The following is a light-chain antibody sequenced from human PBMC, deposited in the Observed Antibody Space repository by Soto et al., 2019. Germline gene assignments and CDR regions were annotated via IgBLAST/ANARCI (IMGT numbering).Light chain of an antibody. CDR3: QQSYSTPS. J-gene: IGKJ3*01. V-gene: IGKV1-39*01. CDR1: QSISNH. Sequence: DIQMTQSTSSLSASVEDRVIITCRASQSISNHLNWYQQKPGKAPKLLIYAASSLQSGVPSRFSGSGSGTDFTLTISSLQPEDFATYYCQQSYSTPSFGPGSKVDI. CDR2: AAS.